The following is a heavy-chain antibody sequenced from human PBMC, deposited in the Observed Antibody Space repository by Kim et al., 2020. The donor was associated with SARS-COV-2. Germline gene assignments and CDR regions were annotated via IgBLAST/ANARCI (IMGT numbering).Heavy chain of an antibody. J-gene: IGHJ4*02. Sequence: YAQKFQGRVTMTRDTSISTAYMELSRLRSDDTAVYYCARAGPGEDYYFDYWGQGTLVTVSS. CDR3: ARAGPGEDYYFDY. V-gene: IGHV1-2*02.